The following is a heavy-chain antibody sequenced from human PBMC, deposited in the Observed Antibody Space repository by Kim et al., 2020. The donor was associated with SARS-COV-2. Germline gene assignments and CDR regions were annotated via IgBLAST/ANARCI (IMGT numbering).Heavy chain of an antibody. D-gene: IGHD3-9*01. V-gene: IGHV4-39*01. J-gene: IGHJ4*02. Sequence: PARKSRVTISVDTSKNQFSLKLSSVTAAETAVYYCARQFFVTGFEAPFDYWGQGTLVTVSS. CDR3: ARQFFVTGFEAPFDY.